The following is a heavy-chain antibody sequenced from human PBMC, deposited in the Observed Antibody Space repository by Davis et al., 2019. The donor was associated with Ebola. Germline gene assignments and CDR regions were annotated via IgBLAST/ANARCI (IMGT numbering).Heavy chain of an antibody. CDR3: VRDIGSSTSCYLCSYYGMDV. CDR1: GYTFTSYG. CDR2: ISAYNGNT. J-gene: IGHJ6*02. Sequence: ASVKVSCKASGYTFTSYGISWVRQAPGQGLEWMGWISAYNGNTNYAQKLQGRITMTTDTSTSTAYMELRSLRSDDTAVYYCVRDIGSSTSCYLCSYYGMDVWGQGTTVTVSS. D-gene: IGHD2-2*01. V-gene: IGHV1-18*01.